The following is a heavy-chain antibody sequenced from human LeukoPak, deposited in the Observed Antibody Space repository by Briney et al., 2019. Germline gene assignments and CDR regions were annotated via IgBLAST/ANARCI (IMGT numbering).Heavy chain of an antibody. Sequence: SETLSLTCAVYGGSFSGYYWSWIRQPPGKGLEWIGEINHSGSTNYNPSLKSRVTIPVDTSKNHFSLKLSSVTAADTAVYYCARAITIRGLIFDYWGQGTLVTVSS. CDR1: GGSFSGYY. CDR3: ARAITIRGLIFDY. CDR2: INHSGST. J-gene: IGHJ4*02. D-gene: IGHD3-10*01. V-gene: IGHV4-34*01.